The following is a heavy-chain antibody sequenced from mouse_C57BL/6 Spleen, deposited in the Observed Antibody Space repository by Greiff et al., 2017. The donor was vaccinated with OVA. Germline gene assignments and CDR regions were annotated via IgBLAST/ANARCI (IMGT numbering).Heavy chain of an antibody. Sequence: QVQLKQPGAELVRPGSSVKLSCKASGYTFTSYWMHWVKQRPIQGLEWIGNIDPSDSETHYNQKFKDKATLTVDKSSSTAYMQLSSLTSEDSAVYYCARATVPAWFAYWGQGTLVTVSA. CDR1: GYTFTSYW. CDR2: IDPSDSET. J-gene: IGHJ3*01. CDR3: ARATVPAWFAY. V-gene: IGHV1-52*01. D-gene: IGHD1-1*01.